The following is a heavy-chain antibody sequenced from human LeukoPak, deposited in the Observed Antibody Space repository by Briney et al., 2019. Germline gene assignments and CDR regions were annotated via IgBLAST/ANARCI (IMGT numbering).Heavy chain of an antibody. Sequence: PGGSLRLSCAASGFTFSSYWMHWVRQVPGKGLEWVSVIYSGGSTYYADSVKGRFTISRDNSKNTLYLQMNSLRAEDTAVYYCARDLRETSSGSSWPYYFDYWGQGTLVTVSS. CDR2: IYSGGST. CDR3: ARDLRETSSGSSWPYYFDY. CDR1: GFTFSSYW. D-gene: IGHD6-13*01. J-gene: IGHJ4*02. V-gene: IGHV3-53*01.